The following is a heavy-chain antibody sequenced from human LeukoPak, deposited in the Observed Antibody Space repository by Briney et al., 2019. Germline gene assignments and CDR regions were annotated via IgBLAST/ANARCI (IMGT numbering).Heavy chain of an antibody. Sequence: PGGSLRLSCAASGFTFSTYWMHWVRQAPGKGLVWVSRINSDGSSTSYADSVKGRFTISRGNAKNTLYLQMNSLRVEDTAVYYCVGGYGGDYWGQGTLVTVTS. CDR3: VGGYGGDY. D-gene: IGHD5-12*01. V-gene: IGHV3-74*01. CDR1: GFTFSTYW. CDR2: INSDGSST. J-gene: IGHJ4*02.